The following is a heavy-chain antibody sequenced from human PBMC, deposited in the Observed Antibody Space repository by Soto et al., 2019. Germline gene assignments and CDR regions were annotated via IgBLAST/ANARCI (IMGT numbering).Heavy chain of an antibody. CDR1: GYTFTGYY. J-gene: IGHJ4*02. CDR3: ARDGTNSSGWFYFDY. Sequence: QVQLVQSGAEVKKPGASVKVSCKASGYTFTGYYMHWVRQAPGQGLEWMGWINPNSGGTNYAQKFQGWVTMTRDTSISTAYMELGRLRSDDTAVYYCARDGTNSSGWFYFDYWGQGTLVTVSS. CDR2: INPNSGGT. V-gene: IGHV1-2*04. D-gene: IGHD6-19*01.